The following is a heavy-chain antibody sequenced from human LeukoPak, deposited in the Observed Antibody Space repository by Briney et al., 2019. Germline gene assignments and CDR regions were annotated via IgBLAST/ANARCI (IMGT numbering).Heavy chain of an antibody. CDR1: GFTFSSYA. CDR2: ISYDGSNK. CDR3: ARDPTTGTPDYFDY. Sequence: GRSLRLSCAASGFTFSSYAMHWVRQAPGKGLEWVAVISYDGSNKYYADSVKGRFTISRDNSKNTLYLQMNSLRAEDTAVYYCARDPTTGTPDYFDYWGQGTLVTVSS. D-gene: IGHD1-14*01. J-gene: IGHJ4*02. V-gene: IGHV3-30-3*01.